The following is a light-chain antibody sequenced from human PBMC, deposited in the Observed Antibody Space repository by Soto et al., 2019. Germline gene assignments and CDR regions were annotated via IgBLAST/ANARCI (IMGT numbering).Light chain of an antibody. J-gene: IGKJ1*01. CDR2: YMS. V-gene: IGKV3-11*01. CDR3: HQRQSWPRT. CDR1: QYVGSR. Sequence: EIVMTQSPATLSSSPGETATLSCRASQYVGSRLAWYQNKPGQAPRLLIYYMSKRATGIPARFSGSGSGTDFTLTISSLATDDFAIYYCHQRQSWPRTFGQGTKVDIK.